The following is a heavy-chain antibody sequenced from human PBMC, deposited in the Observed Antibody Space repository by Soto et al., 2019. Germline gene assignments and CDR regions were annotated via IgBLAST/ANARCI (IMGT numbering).Heavy chain of an antibody. CDR1: GGTFSSYG. Sequence: QVQLVQSGAEVKKPGSSVMVSCKASGGTFSSYGISWVRQAPGQGLEWMGGIIPIFGTPNYAQKFQGRVTITADKSRSTGYMELYSLRFDDTAVYYCAADLRLGELAYYGLDVWGQGTTVTVS. CDR3: AADLRLGELAYYGLDV. V-gene: IGHV1-69*06. CDR2: IIPIFGTP. D-gene: IGHD3-16*01. J-gene: IGHJ6*02.